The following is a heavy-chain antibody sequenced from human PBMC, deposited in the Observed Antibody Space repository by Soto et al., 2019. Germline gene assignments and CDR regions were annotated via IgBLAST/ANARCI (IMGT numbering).Heavy chain of an antibody. CDR1: GFTFSSYA. Sequence: GGSLRLSCAASGFTFSSYAMHWVRQAPGKGLEWVAVISYDGSNKYYADSVKGRFTISRDNSKNTLYLQMNSLRAEDTAVYYCARDDALEPDYYDSSSARRYYYYGMDVWGQGTTVTVSS. D-gene: IGHD3-22*01. J-gene: IGHJ6*02. V-gene: IGHV3-30-3*01. CDR2: ISYDGSNK. CDR3: ARDDALEPDYYDSSSARRYYYYGMDV.